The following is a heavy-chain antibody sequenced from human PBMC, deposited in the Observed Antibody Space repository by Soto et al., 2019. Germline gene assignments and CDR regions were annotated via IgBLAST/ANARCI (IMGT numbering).Heavy chain of an antibody. D-gene: IGHD1-7*01. J-gene: IGHJ6*02. Sequence: GGSLRLSSTASGFTFGDYAMSWFRQAPGKGLEWVGFIRSKAYGGTTEYAASVKGRFTISRDDSKSIAYLQMNSLKTEDTAVYYCTRGGTTAHYYGMDVWGPGTTVTVSS. V-gene: IGHV3-49*03. CDR2: IRSKAYGGTT. CDR3: TRGGTTAHYYGMDV. CDR1: GFTFGDYA.